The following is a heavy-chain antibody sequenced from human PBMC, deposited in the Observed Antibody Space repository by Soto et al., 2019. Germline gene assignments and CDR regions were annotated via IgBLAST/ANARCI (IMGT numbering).Heavy chain of an antibody. CDR2: ISGSGGST. D-gene: IGHD3-9*01. V-gene: IGHV3-23*01. Sequence: EVQLLESGGGLVQPGGSLRLSCAASGFTFSSYAMSWVRQAQGKGLEWVSAISGSGGSTYYADSVKGRFTISRDNFKNKLYLQMNSLRAEDTAVYYCAKGLGYFDWLLSEDYYFDYWGQGSLVTVSS. J-gene: IGHJ4*02. CDR1: GFTFSSYA. CDR3: AKGLGYFDWLLSEDYYFDY.